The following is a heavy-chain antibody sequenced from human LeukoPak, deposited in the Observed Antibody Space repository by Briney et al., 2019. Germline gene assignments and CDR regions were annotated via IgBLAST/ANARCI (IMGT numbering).Heavy chain of an antibody. J-gene: IGHJ4*02. CDR2: IKQDGAEK. V-gene: IGHV3-7*01. CDR1: GFTFNNYW. Sequence: GGSLRLSCAASGFTFNNYWMNWVRQAPGKGLEWVANIKQDGAEKYYVDSVKGRFTISRDNAKSSLYLQMNSLRAEDTAVYYCASIAAAKDFDYWGQGTLVTVSS. CDR3: ASIAAAKDFDY. D-gene: IGHD6-13*01.